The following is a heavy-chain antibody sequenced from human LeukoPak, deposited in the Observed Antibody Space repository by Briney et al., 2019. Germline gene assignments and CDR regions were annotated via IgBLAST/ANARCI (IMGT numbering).Heavy chain of an antibody. CDR3: AREGIAVAGVFDY. CDR2: IIPILGIA. J-gene: IGHJ4*02. Sequence: GASVKVSCKASGGTFSSYVISWVRQAPGQGLEWMGRIIPILGIANYAQKFQGRVTITADKSTSTAYMELSSLRSEDTAVYYCAREGIAVAGVFDYWGQGTLVTVSS. CDR1: GGTFSSYV. V-gene: IGHV1-69*04. D-gene: IGHD6-19*01.